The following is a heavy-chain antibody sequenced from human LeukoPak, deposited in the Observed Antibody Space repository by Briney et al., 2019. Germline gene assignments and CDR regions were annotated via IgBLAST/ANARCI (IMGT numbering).Heavy chain of an antibody. CDR1: GFTVSSNY. D-gene: IGHD6-19*01. V-gene: IGHV3-53*01. CDR2: IYSGGST. J-gene: IGHJ4*02. Sequence: GGSLRLSCAASGFTVSSNYMSWVRQAPGKGLEWVSVIYSGGSTYYADSVKGRFTISRDNAKNSLYLQMNSLRAEDTAVYYCARNSGWFRFDYWGQGTLVTVSS. CDR3: ARNSGWFRFDY.